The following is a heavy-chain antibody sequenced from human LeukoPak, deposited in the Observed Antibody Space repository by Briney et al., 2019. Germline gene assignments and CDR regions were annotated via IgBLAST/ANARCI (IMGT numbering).Heavy chain of an antibody. CDR1: GFTFSSYG. Sequence: GGSLRLSCAASGFTFSSYGMHWVRQAPGKGLEWVAVIWYDGSNKYYADSVKGRFTISRDNSKNTLYLQMNRLRAEDTAVYYCARGPPGGLLWFGESGDYDYWGQGTLVTVSS. J-gene: IGHJ4*02. V-gene: IGHV3-33*01. CDR3: ARGPPGGLLWFGESGDYDY. CDR2: IWYDGSNK. D-gene: IGHD3-10*01.